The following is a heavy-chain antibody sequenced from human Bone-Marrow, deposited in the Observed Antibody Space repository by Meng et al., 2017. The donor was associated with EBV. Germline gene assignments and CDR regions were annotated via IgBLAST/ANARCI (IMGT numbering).Heavy chain of an antibody. V-gene: IGHV1-69*01. Sequence: GRRGQSGVEVKKPGSSGRGSCKTFEGPFTSDAISGVRQAPGQGLEWMGGLLPMSGAPNYAQKFQGRITITADESTSTHYMDLSSLRSEDTAVYYCASESGRGYTPDYWGQGTLVTVSS. D-gene: IGHD3-10*01. J-gene: IGHJ4*02. CDR2: LLPMSGAP. CDR3: ASESGRGYTPDY. CDR1: EGPFTSDA.